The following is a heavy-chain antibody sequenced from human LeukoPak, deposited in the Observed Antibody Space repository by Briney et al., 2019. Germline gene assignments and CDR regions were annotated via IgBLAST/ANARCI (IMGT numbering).Heavy chain of an antibody. D-gene: IGHD4-17*01. CDR1: GYTLTELS. J-gene: IGHJ6*02. V-gene: IGHV1-24*01. CDR3: ATEPAYGDYRYYGMDV. CDR2: FDPEDGET. Sequence: GASVKVSCKVSGYTLTELSMHWVRQAPGKGLEWMGGFDPEDGETIYAQKFQGRVTMTEDTPTDTAYMELSSLRSEDTAVYYCATEPAYGDYRYYGMDVWGQGTTVTVSS.